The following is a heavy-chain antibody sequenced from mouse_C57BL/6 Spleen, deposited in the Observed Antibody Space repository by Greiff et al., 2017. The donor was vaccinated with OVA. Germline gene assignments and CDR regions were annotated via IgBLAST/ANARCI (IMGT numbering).Heavy chain of an antibody. CDR1: GYTFTSYG. V-gene: IGHV1-81*01. Sequence: QVQLQQSGAELARPGASVKLSCKASGYTFTSYGISWVKQRTGQGLEWIGEIYPRSGNNYYNEKFKGKATLTADKSSSTAYMELRSLTSDDTAVYFCARPRDYAMDYWGQGTSVTVSA. J-gene: IGHJ4*01. CDR3: ARPRDYAMDY. CDR2: IYPRSGNN.